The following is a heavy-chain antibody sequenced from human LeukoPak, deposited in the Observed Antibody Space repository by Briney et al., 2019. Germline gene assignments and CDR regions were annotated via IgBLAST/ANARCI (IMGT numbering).Heavy chain of an antibody. CDR2: IRSKANSYAT. D-gene: IGHD4-23*01. V-gene: IGHV3-73*01. Sequence: GGSLRLSCAASGFTFSGSAMHWVRQASGKGLEWVGRIRSKANSYATAYAASVKGRFTISRDDSKNAAYLQMNSLKTEDTAVYYCTSDGGNSDYYYYMDVWGKGTTVTVSS. CDR1: GFTFSGSA. J-gene: IGHJ6*03. CDR3: TSDGGNSDYYYYMDV.